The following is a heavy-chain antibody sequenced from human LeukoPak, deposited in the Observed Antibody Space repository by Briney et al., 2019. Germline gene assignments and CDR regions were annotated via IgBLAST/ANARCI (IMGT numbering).Heavy chain of an antibody. CDR3: ARDLPTEEASSGWYGRGRYYYYYMDV. Sequence: PSETLSLTCTVSGGSISSYYWSWIRQPAGKGLEWIGRIYTSGSTNYNPSLKSRVTMSVDTSKNQFSLKLSSVTAADTAVYYCARDLPTEEASSGWYGRGRYYYYYMDVWGKGTTVTVSS. D-gene: IGHD6-13*01. V-gene: IGHV4-4*07. CDR2: IYTSGST. J-gene: IGHJ6*03. CDR1: GGSISSYY.